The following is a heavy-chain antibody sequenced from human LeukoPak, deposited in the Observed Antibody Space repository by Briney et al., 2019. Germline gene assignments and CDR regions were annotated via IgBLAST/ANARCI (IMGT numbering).Heavy chain of an antibody. D-gene: IGHD6-13*01. V-gene: IGHV3-21*01. CDR2: MTSSSSFI. CDR3: AREGYTSSREYYFDY. CDR1: GFTFSTYS. Sequence: GGSLRLSCAASGFTFSTYSMNWVRQAPGKGLEWVSSMTSSSSFINYADSVKGRFTIYRDNAKNSLYLQMNSLRAEDTAVYYCAREGYTSSREYYFDYWGQGTLVTVSS. J-gene: IGHJ4*02.